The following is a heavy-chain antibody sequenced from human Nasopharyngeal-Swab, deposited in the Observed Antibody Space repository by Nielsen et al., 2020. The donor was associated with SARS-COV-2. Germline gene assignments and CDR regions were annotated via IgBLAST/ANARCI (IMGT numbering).Heavy chain of an antibody. V-gene: IGHV3-9*01. CDR1: GFTFDDYG. Sequence: SLKISCAASGFTFDDYGMHWVRQAPGKGLEWVSGISWDGLTIGYADSVKGRFTISRDNAKNSLELQMNSLRVEDTAVYYCGRGGKLGALDIWGQGTMVTVSS. D-gene: IGHD3-16*01. CDR3: GRGGKLGALDI. CDR2: ISWDGLTI. J-gene: IGHJ3*02.